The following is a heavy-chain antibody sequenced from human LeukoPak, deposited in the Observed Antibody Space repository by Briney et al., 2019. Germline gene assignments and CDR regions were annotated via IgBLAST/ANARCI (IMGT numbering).Heavy chain of an antibody. CDR1: GFTFSSYG. D-gene: IGHD5-18*01. Sequence: GGSLRLSCAASGFTFSSYGMTWVRQAPGKGLEWVAYIGEGGRTIHYADSVKGRFTISRDNARNSLYLHMKSLRAEDTAVYYCARDLGRGYSYGGDAFDIWGQGTMVTVSS. J-gene: IGHJ3*02. V-gene: IGHV3-48*01. CDR3: ARDLGRGYSYGGDAFDI. CDR2: IGEGGRTI.